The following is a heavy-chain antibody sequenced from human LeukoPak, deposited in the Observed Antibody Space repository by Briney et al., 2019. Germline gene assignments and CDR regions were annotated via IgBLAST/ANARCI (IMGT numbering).Heavy chain of an antibody. J-gene: IGHJ4*02. CDR3: ATLPYYYDSSGSYYFDY. Sequence: GESLRLSCAASGFTFNSYGMHWVRQAPGKGLEWVAFIRYDGSNKYYADSVKGRFTISRDNSKNTLYLQMNSLRVEDTAVYYCATLPYYYDSSGSYYFDYWGQGTLVTVSS. V-gene: IGHV3-30*02. CDR1: GFTFNSYG. D-gene: IGHD3-22*01. CDR2: IRYDGSNK.